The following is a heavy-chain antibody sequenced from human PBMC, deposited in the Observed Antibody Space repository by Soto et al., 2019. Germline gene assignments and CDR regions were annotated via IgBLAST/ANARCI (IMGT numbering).Heavy chain of an antibody. Sequence: SETLSLTGAVYGGSFSGYYWSWIRQPPGKGLEWIGEINHSGSTNYNPSLKSRVTISVDTSKNQFSLKLSSVTAADTAVYYCARKGAVAGKPGKGDFDYWGQGTLVTVSS. V-gene: IGHV4-34*01. CDR2: INHSGST. J-gene: IGHJ4*02. CDR1: GGSFSGYY. D-gene: IGHD6-19*01. CDR3: ARKGAVAGKPGKGDFDY.